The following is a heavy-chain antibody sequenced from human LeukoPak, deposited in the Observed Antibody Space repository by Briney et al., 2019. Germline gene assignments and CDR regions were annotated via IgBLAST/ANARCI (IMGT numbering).Heavy chain of an antibody. Sequence: SETLSLTCAVYGGSFSAYYWSWIRQPPGRGREWIGEINHSGSTNYNPSLKSRVTISVDTSKNQFSLKLSSVTAADTAVYYCARAPWGYSDYWGQGTLVTVSS. V-gene: IGHV4-34*01. CDR2: INHSGST. CDR3: ARAPWGYSDY. J-gene: IGHJ4*02. D-gene: IGHD3-22*01. CDR1: GGSFSAYY.